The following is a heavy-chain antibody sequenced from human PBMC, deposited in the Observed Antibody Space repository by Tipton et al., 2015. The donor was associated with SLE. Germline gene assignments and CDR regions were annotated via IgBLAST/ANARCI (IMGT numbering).Heavy chain of an antibody. CDR1: GFTFSSYS. CDR2: ISSSSSYI. J-gene: IGHJ5*02. V-gene: IGHV3-21*04. Sequence: SLRLSCAASGFTFSSYSMNWVRQAPGKGLEWVSSISSSSSYIYYADSVKGRFTISRDNAKNSLYLQMNSLRAADTAVYYCGVSGWYSSWFDPWGQGTLVTVSS. CDR3: GVSGWYSSWFDP. D-gene: IGHD6-19*01.